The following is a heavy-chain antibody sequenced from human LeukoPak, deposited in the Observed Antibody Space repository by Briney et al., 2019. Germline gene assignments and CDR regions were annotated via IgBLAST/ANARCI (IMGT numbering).Heavy chain of an antibody. CDR1: GYTFRTYD. D-gene: IGHD1-7*01. CDR3: ARQGPELYYYYIDV. Sequence: ASVKVSCKTSGYTFRTYDINWVRQATGQGLEWMGWMYPDSGNTDYAQKFQGRVTMTRDTSINTAYMELSSLRSEDTAVYYCARQGPELYYYYIDVWGTGTTVIVSS. V-gene: IGHV1-8*02. CDR2: MYPDSGNT. J-gene: IGHJ6*03.